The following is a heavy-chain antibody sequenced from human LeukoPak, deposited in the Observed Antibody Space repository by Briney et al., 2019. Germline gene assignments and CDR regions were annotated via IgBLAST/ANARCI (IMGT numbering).Heavy chain of an antibody. CDR2: ISGGGVTT. V-gene: IGHV3-23*01. D-gene: IGHD3-9*01. CDR1: GFTFSSYA. J-gene: IGHJ6*03. CDR3: ARHPYDILAGYGYYYYYMDV. Sequence: AGGSLRLSCAVSGFTFSSYAMSWVRQARGRGLEYVSGISGGGVTTYYADCVKGRFTVSRDNSKNTLYLQMHSLRAEDTAVYYCARHPYDILAGYGYYYYYMDVWGKGTAVIVSS.